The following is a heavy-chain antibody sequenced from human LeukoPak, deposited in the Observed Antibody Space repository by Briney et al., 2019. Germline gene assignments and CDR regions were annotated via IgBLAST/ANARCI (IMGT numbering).Heavy chain of an antibody. V-gene: IGHV3-11*06. J-gene: IGHJ4*02. CDR1: GFXFSDYY. D-gene: IGHD3-22*01. CDR2: ISDSSTYT. Sequence: GGSLRLSCAASGFXFSDYYMSWIRQAPGKGLEWVSYISDSSTYTNYADSVKKGRFTISRDNAKNSLYLQMNSLRAEDTAVYYCATWGDYDSSGYYSAYWGQGTLVTVSS. CDR3: ATWGDYDSSGYYSAY.